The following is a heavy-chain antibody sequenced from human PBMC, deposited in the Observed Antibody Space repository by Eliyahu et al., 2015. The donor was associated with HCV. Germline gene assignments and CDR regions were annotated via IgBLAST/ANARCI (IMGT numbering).Heavy chain of an antibody. D-gene: IGHD3-22*01. CDR2: IYTAGNT. Sequence: EVQLVESGGGLIQPGGSLRLSCAASGFTVSRNYMTWVRQAPGKGLEWVSIIYTAGNTYYADSVRGRFTISRDNSKNMLYLQMNSLRAEDTAVYYCARVEVTVITFSLDDWGQGTLVTVSS. CDR3: ARVEVTVITFSLDD. CDR1: GFTVSRNY. V-gene: IGHV3-53*01. J-gene: IGHJ4*02.